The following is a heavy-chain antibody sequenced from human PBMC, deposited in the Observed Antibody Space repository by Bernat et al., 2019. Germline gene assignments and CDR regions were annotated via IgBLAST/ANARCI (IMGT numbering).Heavy chain of an antibody. CDR1: GFTFSSYS. Sequence: EVQLVESGGGLVKPGGSLSLSCAASGFTFSSYSMNWVRQAPGKGLEWVSSISSSSSYIYYADSVKGRFTISRDNAKNSLYLQMNSLRAEDTAVYYCARDLGVFGNVWGQGTTVTVSS. V-gene: IGHV3-21*01. J-gene: IGHJ6*02. D-gene: IGHD3-10*01. CDR2: ISSSSSYI. CDR3: ARDLGVFGNV.